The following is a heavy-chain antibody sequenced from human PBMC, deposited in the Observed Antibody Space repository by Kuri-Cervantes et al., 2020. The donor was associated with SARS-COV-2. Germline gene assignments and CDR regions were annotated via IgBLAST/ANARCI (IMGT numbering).Heavy chain of an antibody. D-gene: IGHD3-22*01. CDR3: VRFRYYDSIRNASDI. J-gene: IGHJ3*02. V-gene: IGHV1-2*02. CDR2: INPKTAGT. Sequence: ASVKVSCKASGGTFSSYAISWVRQAPGQGLEWMGWINPKTAGTKYAQKFQGRVTTTRDASIGTAYMELNRLRSDDSAVYYCVRFRYYDSIRNASDIWGQGTMVTVSS. CDR1: GGTFSSYA.